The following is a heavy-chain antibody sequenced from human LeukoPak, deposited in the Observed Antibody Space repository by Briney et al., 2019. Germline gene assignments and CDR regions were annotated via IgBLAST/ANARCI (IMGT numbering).Heavy chain of an antibody. V-gene: IGHV1-69*13. D-gene: IGHD3-22*01. Sequence: SVKVSCRASGYTFTSYAMHWVRQAPGQRLEWMGGIIPIFGTANYAQKFQGRVTITADESTSTAYMELSSLRSEDTAVYYCARSYYDSSGYNYYYYYMDVWGKGTTVTISS. J-gene: IGHJ6*03. CDR2: IIPIFGTA. CDR3: ARSYYDSSGYNYYYYYMDV. CDR1: GYTFTSYA.